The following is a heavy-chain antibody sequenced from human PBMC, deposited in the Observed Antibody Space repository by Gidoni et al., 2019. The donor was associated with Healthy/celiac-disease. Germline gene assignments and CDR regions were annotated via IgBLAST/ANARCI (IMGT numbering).Heavy chain of an antibody. Sequence: QVQLVQSGAEVKKPGSSVKVSCKASGGTFSSYTISWVRQAPGQGLEWMGRIIPILGIANYAQKFQGRVTITADKSTSTAYMELSSLRSEDTAVYYCAREVDTAGARYDPYYYYGMDVWGQGTTVTVSS. V-gene: IGHV1-69*08. D-gene: IGHD5-18*01. J-gene: IGHJ6*02. CDR3: AREVDTAGARYDPYYYYGMDV. CDR2: IIPILGIA. CDR1: GGTFSSYT.